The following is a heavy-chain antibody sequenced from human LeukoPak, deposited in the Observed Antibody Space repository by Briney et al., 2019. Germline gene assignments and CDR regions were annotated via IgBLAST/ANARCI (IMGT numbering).Heavy chain of an antibody. D-gene: IGHD2-15*01. J-gene: IGHJ1*01. V-gene: IGHV4-34*01. Sequence: SETLSLTCAVYGGSFSGYYWSWIRQPPGKGLEWIGEINRSGSTNYNPSLKSRVTISVDTSKNQFSLKLSSVTAADTAVYYCATTHCSGGSCYSGKYFQYWGQGTLVTVSS. CDR2: INRSGST. CDR1: GGSFSGYY. CDR3: ATTHCSGGSCYSGKYFQY.